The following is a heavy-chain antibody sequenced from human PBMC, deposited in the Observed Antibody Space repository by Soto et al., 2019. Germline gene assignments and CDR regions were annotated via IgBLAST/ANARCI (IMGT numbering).Heavy chain of an antibody. V-gene: IGHV3-7*04. CDR3: ARAPFQYYDFWSGYENWFDP. D-gene: IGHD3-3*01. J-gene: IGHJ5*02. Sequence: GGSLRLSCAASGLTFSSYWMSWVRQAPGKGLEWVANIKQDGSEKYYVDSVKGRFTIPRDNAKNSLYLQMNSLRAEDTAVYYCARAPFQYYDFWSGYENWFDPWGQGTLVTVSS. CDR1: GLTFSSYW. CDR2: IKQDGSEK.